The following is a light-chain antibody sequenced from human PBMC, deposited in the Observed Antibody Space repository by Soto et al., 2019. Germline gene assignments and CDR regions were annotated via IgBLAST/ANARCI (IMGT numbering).Light chain of an antibody. CDR1: QTVSRH. CDR2: GAS. J-gene: IGKJ5*01. CDR3: QPYNTWPLIT. Sequence: ELVMTQSPATLSVSPGERATLSCRASQTVSRHLAWYQQKPGQAPRLLIFGASTRATGIPDRFSGSGSGTDFTLTISSLQSEDFAVYYCQPYNTWPLITFGPGTRLEI. V-gene: IGKV3-15*01.